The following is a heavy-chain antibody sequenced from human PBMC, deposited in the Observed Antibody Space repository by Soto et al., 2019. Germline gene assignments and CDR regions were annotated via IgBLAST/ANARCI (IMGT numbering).Heavy chain of an antibody. D-gene: IGHD3-3*01. V-gene: IGHV3-23*01. Sequence: GGSLRLSCAASGFTFSSYAMSWVRQAPGKGLEWVSAISGSGGSTYYADSVKGRFTISRDNSKNTLYLQMNSLRAEDTAVYYCAKDLEYEYDFWSGSVNWFDPWGQGTLVTVSS. J-gene: IGHJ5*02. CDR1: GFTFSSYA. CDR3: AKDLEYEYDFWSGSVNWFDP. CDR2: ISGSGGST.